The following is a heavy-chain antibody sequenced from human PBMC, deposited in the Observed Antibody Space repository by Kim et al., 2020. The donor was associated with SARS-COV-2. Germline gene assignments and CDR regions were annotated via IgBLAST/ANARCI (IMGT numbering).Heavy chain of an antibody. D-gene: IGHD6-13*01. J-gene: IGHJ4*02. V-gene: IGHV3-21*01. Sequence: YYADSVKGRFTISRDNAKNSLYLQMNSLRAEDTAVYYCARDLAVLAAAGTWGQGTLVTVSS. CDR3: ARDLAVLAAAGT.